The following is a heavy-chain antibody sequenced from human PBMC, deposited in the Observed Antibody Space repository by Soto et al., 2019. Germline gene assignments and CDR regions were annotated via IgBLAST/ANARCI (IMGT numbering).Heavy chain of an antibody. J-gene: IGHJ6*02. Sequence: ASVKVSCKASGYTFTSYAMHWVRQAPGQRLEWMGWINAGNGNTTYSQKFQGRVTITRDTSASTAYMELSSLRSEDTAVYYCARLSIYDSTYQVPYYYYGMDAWGQGTTVTVSS. V-gene: IGHV1-3*01. D-gene: IGHD3-22*01. CDR3: ARLSIYDSTYQVPYYYYGMDA. CDR2: INAGNGNT. CDR1: GYTFTSYA.